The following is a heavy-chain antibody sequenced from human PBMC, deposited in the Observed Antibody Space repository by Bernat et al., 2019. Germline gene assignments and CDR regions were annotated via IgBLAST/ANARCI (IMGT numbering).Heavy chain of an antibody. CDR1: GGSISSGGYY. CDR3: ARWTRGGTANTKFDP. CDR2: IYYSGST. Sequence: QVQLQESGPGLVKPSQTLSLTCTVSGGSISSGGYYWSWIRQHPGKGLEWIGYIYYSGSTYYNPSLKSRVTISVDTSKNQFSLKLSSVTAVDTAVYYCARWTRGGTANTKFDPWGQGTLVTVSS. J-gene: IGHJ5*02. V-gene: IGHV4-31*03. D-gene: IGHD5-18*01.